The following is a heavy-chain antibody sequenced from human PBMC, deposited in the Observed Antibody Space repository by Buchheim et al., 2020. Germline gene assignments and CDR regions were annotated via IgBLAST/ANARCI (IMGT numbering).Heavy chain of an antibody. CDR3: ARDQTVAGPSIYDY. D-gene: IGHD6-19*01. CDR2: INPDETNI. J-gene: IGHJ4*02. CDR1: GFTFRRYW. V-gene: IGHV3-74*01. Sequence: EVQLVESGGGLVQPGESLRLSCAVSGFTFRRYWMQWVRQVPGKGLLWVSRINPDETNILYADSVKGRFTISRDNAKNTLYLQMNNLRVEDTAVYYCARDQTVAGPSIYDYWGQG.